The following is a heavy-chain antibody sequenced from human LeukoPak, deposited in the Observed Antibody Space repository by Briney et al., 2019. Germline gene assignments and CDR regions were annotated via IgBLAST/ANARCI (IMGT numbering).Heavy chain of an antibody. J-gene: IGHJ6*03. CDR3: ARNTYYYDSSGNGYYYYYMDV. CDR1: GYSFTSYW. CDR2: IYPGDSDT. V-gene: IGHV5-51*01. D-gene: IGHD3-22*01. Sequence: GESLKISCKGSGYSFTSYWIGWVRQMPGKGLEWMGIIYPGDSDTRYSPSFQGQVTISADKSISTAYLQWSSLKASDTAMYYCARNTYYYDSSGNGYYYYYMDVRGKGTTVTVSS.